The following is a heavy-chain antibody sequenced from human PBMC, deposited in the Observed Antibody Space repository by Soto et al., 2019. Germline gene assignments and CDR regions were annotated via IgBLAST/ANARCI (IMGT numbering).Heavy chain of an antibody. D-gene: IGHD2-2*01. J-gene: IGHJ4*01. CDR3: ARATGSNHPFAY. V-gene: IGHV3-74*01. CDR1: GFTFSTYW. Sequence: GGSLRLSCAATGFTFSTYWMHWVRQGPGKGLVWVSRISTDGSSTTYADSVKGRFTISRDNAKNTLYLRMNSLSAEDTAVYYCARATGSNHPFAYWGQGTL. CDR2: ISTDGSST.